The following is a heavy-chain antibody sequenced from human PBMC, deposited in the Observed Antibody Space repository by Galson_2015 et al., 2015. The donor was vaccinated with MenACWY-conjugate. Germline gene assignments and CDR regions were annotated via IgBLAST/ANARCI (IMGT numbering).Heavy chain of an antibody. CDR1: GYIFTTYW. CDR2: ISPGDSNT. Sequence: QSGAEVKKPGESLKISCKASGYIFTTYWIAWVRQMPGKGLEWMGLISPGDSNTRYSPSFQGQVTISADNSITTAYLQWNSLQASDTAMYYCARHPPGGRGMDVWGQGTTVTVSS. CDR3: ARHPPGGRGMDV. D-gene: IGHD1-26*01. V-gene: IGHV5-51*01. J-gene: IGHJ6*02.